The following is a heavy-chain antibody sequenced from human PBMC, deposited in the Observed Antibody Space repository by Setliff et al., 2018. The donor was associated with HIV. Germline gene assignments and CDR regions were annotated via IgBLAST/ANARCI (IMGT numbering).Heavy chain of an antibody. CDR2: INPNSGGT. D-gene: IGHD6-13*01. Sequence: ASVKVSCKASGFTLTNYAIHWVRQAPGQGLEWMGWINPNSGGTNYAQKFQGRVTMTRDTSISTAFMDLSRLRSDDTAVYYCARDPGYKSSWYGAFDIWGQGTMVTVSS. CDR3: ARDPGYKSSWYGAFDI. J-gene: IGHJ3*02. CDR1: GFTLTNYA. V-gene: IGHV1-2*02.